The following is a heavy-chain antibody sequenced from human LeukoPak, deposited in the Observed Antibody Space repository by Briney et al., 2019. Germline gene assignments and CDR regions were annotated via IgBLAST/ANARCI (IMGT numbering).Heavy chain of an antibody. CDR1: GFTFSGFS. D-gene: IGHD3-10*01. CDR2: IKQDGSER. V-gene: IGHV3-7*01. CDR3: ARAGSHWRYVY. J-gene: IGHJ4*02. Sequence: PGGSLRLSCAASGFTFSGFSMSWVRQSPTKGLEWVANIKQDGSERYYVDSVKGRFTISRDNAKNSLSSQMNNLRVEDTAVYYCARAGSHWRYVYWGQGTVVTVSS.